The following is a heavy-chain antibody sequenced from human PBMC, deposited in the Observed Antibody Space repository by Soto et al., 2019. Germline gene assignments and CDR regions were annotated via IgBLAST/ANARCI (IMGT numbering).Heavy chain of an antibody. CDR1: GYTFTSYD. V-gene: IGHV1-8*01. D-gene: IGHD6-19*01. Sequence: QVQLVQSGAEVKKPGASVKVSCKASGYTFTSYDINWMRQATGQGLEWMGWMNPNSGNTGYAQKFQGRVTMTRNTSRSTAYMELSSLRSEDTVVYYCARSVEWLASFDYWGQGTLVTFSS. J-gene: IGHJ4*02. CDR3: ARSVEWLASFDY. CDR2: MNPNSGNT.